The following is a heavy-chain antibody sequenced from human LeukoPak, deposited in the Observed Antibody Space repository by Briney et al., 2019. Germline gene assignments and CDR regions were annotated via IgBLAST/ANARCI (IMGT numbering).Heavy chain of an antibody. CDR2: IIPIFGTA. J-gene: IGHJ4*02. Sequence: ASVKVSCKASGGTFSSYAISWVRQAPGQGLEWMGGIIPIFGTANYAQKFQGRVTITADKSTSTAYMELSSLRSEDTAVYYCANLVVDTAMVDYWGQGTLVTVSS. CDR1: GGTFSSYA. CDR3: ANLVVDTAMVDY. V-gene: IGHV1-69*06. D-gene: IGHD5-18*01.